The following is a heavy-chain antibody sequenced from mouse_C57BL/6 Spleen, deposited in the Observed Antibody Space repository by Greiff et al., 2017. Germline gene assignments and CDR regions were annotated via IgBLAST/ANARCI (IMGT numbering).Heavy chain of an antibody. Sequence: VQLQQPGAELVMPGASVKLSCKASGYTFTSYWMHWVKQRPGQGLEWIGEIDPSDSYTNYNQKFKGKSTLTVDKSSSTAYMQLSSLTSEDSAVYYCARIGNSFAYWGQGTLVTVSA. CDR3: ARIGNSFAY. J-gene: IGHJ3*01. CDR1: GYTFTSYW. CDR2: IDPSDSYT. V-gene: IGHV1-69*01. D-gene: IGHD2-1*01.